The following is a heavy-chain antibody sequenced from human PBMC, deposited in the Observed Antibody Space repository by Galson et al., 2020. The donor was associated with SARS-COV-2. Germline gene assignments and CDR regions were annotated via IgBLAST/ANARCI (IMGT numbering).Heavy chain of an antibody. Sequence: SETLSLTCTVSGGSISSSYWSWTRQPPGKGLEWIGYVYYSGTTNYNPSLKSRVTISGDTSKNQFSLKVTSVTAADTAVYYCARHSDPITLVQGVNDAMDVWGQGTTVTVSS. CDR2: VYYSGTT. CDR3: ARHSDPITLVQGVNDAMDV. J-gene: IGHJ6*02. CDR1: GGSISSSY. D-gene: IGHD3-10*01. V-gene: IGHV4-59*08.